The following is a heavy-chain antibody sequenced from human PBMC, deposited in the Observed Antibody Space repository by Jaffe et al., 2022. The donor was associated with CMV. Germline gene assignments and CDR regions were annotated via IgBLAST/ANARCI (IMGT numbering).Heavy chain of an antibody. Sequence: EVQLLESGGGLVQPGGSLRLSCAASGFTFSSYAMTWVRQAPGKGLEWVSAMSGSGGSAYYADSVKGRFTISRDNSKNTLYLQMNSLRAEDTGVYYCAKIFPVGPQQLVRGYFDYWGQGTLVTVSS. D-gene: IGHD6-13*01. V-gene: IGHV3-23*01. CDR1: GFTFSSYA. CDR2: MSGSGGSA. J-gene: IGHJ4*02. CDR3: AKIFPVGPQQLVRGYFDY.